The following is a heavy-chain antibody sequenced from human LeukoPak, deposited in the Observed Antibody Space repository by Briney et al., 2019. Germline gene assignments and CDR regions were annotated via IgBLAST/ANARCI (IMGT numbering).Heavy chain of an antibody. Sequence: GGSLRLSCAASGFTFSSYWMNWVRQAPGKGLEWVSVIYSGGSTYYADSVKGRFTISRDNSKNTLYLQMNSLRAEDTAVYYCAREDRGYSYGFDYWGQGTLVTVSS. CDR2: IYSGGST. J-gene: IGHJ4*02. CDR3: AREDRGYSYGFDY. D-gene: IGHD5-18*01. CDR1: GFTFSSYW. V-gene: IGHV3-53*01.